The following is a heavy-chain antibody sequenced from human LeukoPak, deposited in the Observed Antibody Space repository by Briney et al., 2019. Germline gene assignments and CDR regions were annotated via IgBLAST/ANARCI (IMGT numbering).Heavy chain of an antibody. CDR2: IYHSGST. D-gene: IGHD3-3*01. CDR1: GYSISSGYY. V-gene: IGHV4-38-2*02. Sequence: SETLSLTCTVSGYSISSGYYWGWIRQPPGKGLEWIGSIYHSGSTYYNPSLKSRVTISVDTSKNQFSLRLSSVTAADTAVYYCAREEFYDFWSGYQVPFDYWGQGTLVTVSS. CDR3: AREEFYDFWSGYQVPFDY. J-gene: IGHJ4*02.